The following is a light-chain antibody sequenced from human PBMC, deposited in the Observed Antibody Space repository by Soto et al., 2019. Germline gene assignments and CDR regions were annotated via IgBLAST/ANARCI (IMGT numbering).Light chain of an antibody. Sequence: EVALILDTATLSLXPGEXATRXXRASQSVNIYLAWYQQKPGHAPRLLIYDASNRATGIPARFSGSGSGTDFTLTISSLEPQDIALYYCHQRINCRVPFGVRTKVAIK. CDR3: HQRINCRVP. CDR1: QSVNIY. V-gene: IGKV3-11*01. CDR2: DAS. J-gene: IGKJ4*01.